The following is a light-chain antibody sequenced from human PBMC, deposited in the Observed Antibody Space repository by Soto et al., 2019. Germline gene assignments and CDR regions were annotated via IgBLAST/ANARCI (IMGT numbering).Light chain of an antibody. V-gene: IGKV2-28*01. J-gene: IGKJ3*01. CDR3: MQARQTPFT. CDR1: QSLLYSNGYNY. Sequence: DVVMTQSPLSLPVTPGEPASISCRSSQSLLYSNGYNYLDWYLQKPGQSPQLLIYLGSYRASGVPDRFSGSVSGTDFTLKISSVEAEEVGVYYCMQARQTPFTFGPGTKVEI. CDR2: LGS.